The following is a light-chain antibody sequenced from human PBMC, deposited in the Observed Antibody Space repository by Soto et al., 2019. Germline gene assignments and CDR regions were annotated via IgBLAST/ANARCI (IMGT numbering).Light chain of an antibody. CDR2: GAS. CDR3: QQYGGSPIT. J-gene: IGKJ5*01. V-gene: IGKV3-20*01. Sequence: EIVLTQSPGTLSLSPGERATLSCRASQSVSSNLAWYQQKPGQAPRLLIYGASTRATGIPARFSGSGSGTEFTLTISRLEPEDFAVYYCQQYGGSPITFGLGTRLEIK. CDR1: QSVSSN.